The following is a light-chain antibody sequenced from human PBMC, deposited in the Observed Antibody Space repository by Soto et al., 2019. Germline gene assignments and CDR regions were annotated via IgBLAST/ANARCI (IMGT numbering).Light chain of an antibody. CDR3: CSFALRSTLI. CDR2: EVS. V-gene: IGLV2-23*02. CDR1: SSDVGTYNF. Sequence: QSALTQPASVSGSPGQSITISCTGTSSDVGTYNFVSWYQQHPGKAPKLMVYEVSKRPSGVSDRFSGSKSDNTASLTISGLQAEDEADYYCCSFALRSTLIFGGGTKLTVL. J-gene: IGLJ2*01.